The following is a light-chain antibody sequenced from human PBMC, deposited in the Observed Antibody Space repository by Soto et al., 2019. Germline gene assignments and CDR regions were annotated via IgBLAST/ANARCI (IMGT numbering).Light chain of an antibody. CDR2: NNN. Sequence: QSVLTQPPSASGTPGQRVTIACSGSSSNIGSTTVKWYQQLPGTAPKLLIYNNNQRPSGVPDRFSGSKSGTSASLAISGLQSEDEADYYCAAWDDSLNGVVFGGGTKVTGL. CDR3: AAWDDSLNGVV. V-gene: IGLV1-44*01. CDR1: SSNIGSTT. J-gene: IGLJ3*02.